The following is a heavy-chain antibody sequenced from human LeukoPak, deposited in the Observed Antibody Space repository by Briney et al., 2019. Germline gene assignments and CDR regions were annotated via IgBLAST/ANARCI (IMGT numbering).Heavy chain of an antibody. CDR3: ARLYDSSGYLDY. CDR2: IYYSGST. CDR1: GGSISSSSYY. Sequence: SETLSLTCTASGGSISSSSYYWGWIRQPPGKGLEWIGSIYYSGSTYYNPSLKSRVTISVDTSKNQFSLKLSSVTAADTAVYYCARLYDSSGYLDYWGQGTLVTVSS. V-gene: IGHV4-39*01. D-gene: IGHD3-22*01. J-gene: IGHJ4*02.